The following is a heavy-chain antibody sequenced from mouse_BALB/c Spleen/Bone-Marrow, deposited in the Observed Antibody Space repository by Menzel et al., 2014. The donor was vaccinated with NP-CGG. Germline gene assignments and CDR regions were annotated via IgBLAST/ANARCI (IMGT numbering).Heavy chain of an antibody. Sequence: VMLVESGAKLVRPGVSVKISCKGSGYTFTDHAIHWVKRSHAKSLEWIGVISGYYGDAIYNQKFKGKATMTVDKSSSTAYMELARLTSEDSAIYYCARSGKVRNAMDYWCQGTSGTVSS. CDR2: ISGYYGDA. J-gene: IGHJ4*01. V-gene: IGHV1S137*01. D-gene: IGHD2-14*01. CDR1: GYTFTDHA. CDR3: ARSGKVRNAMDY.